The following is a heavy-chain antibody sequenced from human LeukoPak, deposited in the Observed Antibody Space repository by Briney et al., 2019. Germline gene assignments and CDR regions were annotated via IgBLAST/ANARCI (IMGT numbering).Heavy chain of an antibody. J-gene: IGHJ5*02. CDR2: IFSSGLT. Sequence: SKTLSLTCTVSGASLNSYYWSWFRQPAGKELQWIGRIFSSGLTDYNPSLRSRVTMSVDTSKNQFSLQLTSVTAADTAVYYCAKDRSSRSSMDWFDPWGQGTLVTVSS. CDR1: GASLNSYY. D-gene: IGHD6-13*01. V-gene: IGHV4-4*07. CDR3: AKDRSSRSSMDWFDP.